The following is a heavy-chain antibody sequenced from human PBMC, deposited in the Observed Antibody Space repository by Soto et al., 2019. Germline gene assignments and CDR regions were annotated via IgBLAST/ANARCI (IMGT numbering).Heavy chain of an antibody. J-gene: IGHJ4*02. CDR1: GFTFSSYS. D-gene: IGHD3-16*02. CDR3: AKYLLHYDYVWGSYRYLVAIDY. Sequence: GGSLRLSCAASGFTFSSYSMNWVRQAPGKGLEWVSPISGSVGSTYYADSVKGRFTISRDNSKNTLYLQMNSLRAEDTAVYYCAKYLLHYDYVWGSYRYLVAIDYWGQGTLVTVSS. V-gene: IGHV3-23*01. CDR2: ISGSVGST.